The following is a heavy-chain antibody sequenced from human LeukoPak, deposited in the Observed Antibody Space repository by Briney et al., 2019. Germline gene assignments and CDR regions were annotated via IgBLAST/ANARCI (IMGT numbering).Heavy chain of an antibody. Sequence: GGSLRLSCAASGFTFSNYAMHWVRQAPGKGLEWVATISYDGDNKYYADSVKGRFTISRDNAKNTLYLQMNSLRAEDTAVYYCARDSGGSYLYAFDIWGQGTMVTVSS. J-gene: IGHJ3*02. CDR3: ARDSGGSYLYAFDI. CDR1: GFTFSNYA. CDR2: ISYDGDNK. D-gene: IGHD1-26*01. V-gene: IGHV3-30-3*01.